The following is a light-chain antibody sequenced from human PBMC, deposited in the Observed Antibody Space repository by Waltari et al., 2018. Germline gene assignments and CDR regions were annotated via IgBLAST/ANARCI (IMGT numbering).Light chain of an antibody. CDR3: NSYTSSSTFYV. J-gene: IGLJ1*01. CDR1: SSDVGGYDF. CDR2: DVS. V-gene: IGLV2-14*03. Sequence: QSALTQPASVSGSPGQSITISCTGTSSDVGGYDFVSWYQQHPGKAPKRLIYDVSKRPSGVSNRFSGSKSGNTASLTISGLQAEDEADYFCNSYTSSSTFYVFGTGTKVTVL.